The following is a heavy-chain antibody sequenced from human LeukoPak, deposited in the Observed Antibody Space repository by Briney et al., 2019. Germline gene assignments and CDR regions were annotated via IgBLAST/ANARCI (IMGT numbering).Heavy chain of an antibody. CDR2: ISAYNGNT. CDR3: ARDNYYDSSGYGL. V-gene: IGHV1-18*01. J-gene: IGHJ4*02. CDR1: GYTFTSYG. D-gene: IGHD3-22*01. Sequence: EASVKVSCRASGYTFTSYGISWVRQAPGQGLEWMGWISAYNGNTNYAQKLQGRVTMTTDTSTSTAYMELRSLRSDDTAVYYCARDNYYDSSGYGLWGQGTLVTVSS.